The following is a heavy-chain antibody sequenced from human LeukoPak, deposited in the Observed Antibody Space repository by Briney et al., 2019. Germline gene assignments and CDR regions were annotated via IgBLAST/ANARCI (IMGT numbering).Heavy chain of an antibody. CDR1: GFTFCDYA. CDR2: IRSKAYGGTT. J-gene: IGHJ3*02. CDR3: TRDYSSGWPRDAFDI. V-gene: IGHV3-49*04. Sequence: GGSLRLSCTASGFTFCDYAMSWVRQAPGKGLEWVGFIRSKAYGGTTEYAASVKGRFTISRDDSKSIAYLQMNSLKTEDTAVYYCTRDYSSGWPRDAFDIWGQGTMVTVSS. D-gene: IGHD6-19*01.